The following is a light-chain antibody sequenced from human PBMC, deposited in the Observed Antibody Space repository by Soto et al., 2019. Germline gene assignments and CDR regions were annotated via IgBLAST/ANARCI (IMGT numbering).Light chain of an antibody. CDR3: CSYVGATTYV. CDR1: SSDVGRYNI. J-gene: IGLJ1*01. V-gene: IGLV2-23*01. CDR2: EAI. Sequence: QSALTQPASVSGSPGQSITISCTGTSSDVGRYNIVSWYQQHPGKAPKVIIYEAIKRPSGVSNRFSGSISGTTASLTISGLQADDEADYYCCSYVGATTYVFGSGTKLTVL.